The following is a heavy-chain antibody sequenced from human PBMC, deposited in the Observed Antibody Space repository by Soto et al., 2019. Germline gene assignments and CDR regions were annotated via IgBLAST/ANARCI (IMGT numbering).Heavy chain of an antibody. CDR1: GFTFSSYA. J-gene: IGHJ4*02. Sequence: LRLSCAASGFTFSSYAMGWVRPAPGKGLEWVSAISGSGGSTYYADSVKGRFTISRDNSKNTLYLQMNSLRAEDTAVYYCAKGGNWNYVGYFDYWGQGTLVTVSS. D-gene: IGHD1-7*01. V-gene: IGHV3-23*01. CDR2: ISGSGGST. CDR3: AKGGNWNYVGYFDY.